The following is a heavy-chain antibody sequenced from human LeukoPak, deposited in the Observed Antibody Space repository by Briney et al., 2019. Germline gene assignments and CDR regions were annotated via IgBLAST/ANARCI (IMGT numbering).Heavy chain of an antibody. CDR2: INTNTGNP. D-gene: IGHD3-22*01. CDR3: ARDHDSSGYYYPLDY. CDR1: GYIFTGYY. Sequence: ASVKVSCKASGYIFTGYYIHWVRQAPGQGLEWMGWINTNTGNPTYAQGFTGRFVFSLDTSVSTAYLQISSLKAEDTAVYYCARDHDSSGYYYPLDYWGQGTLVTVSS. V-gene: IGHV7-4-1*02. J-gene: IGHJ4*02.